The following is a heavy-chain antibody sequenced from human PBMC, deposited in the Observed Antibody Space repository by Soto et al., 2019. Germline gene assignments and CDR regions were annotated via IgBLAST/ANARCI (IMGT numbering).Heavy chain of an antibody. CDR1: GGSIRNFY. V-gene: IGHV4-59*01. J-gene: IGHJ4*02. CDR3: ARDHPHSYGVYYFDY. Sequence: SETLSLTCTVSGGSIRNFYWSWIRQPPGKGLEWIGYVYSSGSTHYNPSLQSRVTISADTSKNQVSLKVNSVTAADTAVYYCARDHPHSYGVYYFDYWGQGTPVTVSS. CDR2: VYSSGST. D-gene: IGHD5-18*01.